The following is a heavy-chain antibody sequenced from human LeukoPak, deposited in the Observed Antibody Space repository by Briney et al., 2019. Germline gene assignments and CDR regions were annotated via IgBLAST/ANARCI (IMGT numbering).Heavy chain of an antibody. D-gene: IGHD3-16*01. CDR3: AKGGGGLFDY. Sequence: GGSLRLSCAASGFTFSTYAMHWVRQAPGKGLEWVAVISYDGSSKYYADSVKGRFTISRDNSKNTLYLQMNSLRTEDTAVYFCAKGGGGLFDYWGQGTLVTVSS. CDR1: GFTFSTYA. CDR2: ISYDGSSK. J-gene: IGHJ4*02. V-gene: IGHV3-30*04.